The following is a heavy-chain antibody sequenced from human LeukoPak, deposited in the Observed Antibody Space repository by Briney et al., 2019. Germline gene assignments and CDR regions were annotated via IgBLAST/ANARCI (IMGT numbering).Heavy chain of an antibody. CDR2: IYHSGST. D-gene: IGHD3-10*01. J-gene: IGHJ6*03. V-gene: IGHV4-38-2*01. CDR1: GYSISSGYY. Sequence: SETLSLTCAVSGYSISSGYYWGWIRPPPGKGLEWIGSIYHSGSTYYNPSLKSRVTISVDTSKNQFSLKLSSVTAADTAVYYCARGAPYGSGSPLYYYYYYMDVWGKGTTVTVSS. CDR3: ARGAPYGSGSPLYYYYYYMDV.